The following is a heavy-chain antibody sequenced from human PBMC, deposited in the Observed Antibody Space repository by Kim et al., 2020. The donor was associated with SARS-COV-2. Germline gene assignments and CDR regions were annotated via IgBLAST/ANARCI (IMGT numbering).Heavy chain of an antibody. CDR1: GFTFSSYS. J-gene: IGHJ6*02. CDR2: ISSSSSYI. CDR3: ASPLLWFGEKGVYYYYGMDV. Sequence: GGSLRLSCAASGFTFSSYSMNWVRQAPGKGLEWVSSISSSSSYIYYADSVKGRFTISRDNAKNSLYLQMNSLRAEDTAVYYCASPLLWFGEKGVYYYYGMDVWGQGTTVTVSS. V-gene: IGHV3-21*01. D-gene: IGHD3-10*01.